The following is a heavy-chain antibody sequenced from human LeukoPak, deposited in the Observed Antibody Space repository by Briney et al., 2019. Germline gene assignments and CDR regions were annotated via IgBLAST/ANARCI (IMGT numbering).Heavy chain of an antibody. CDR1: GFTFSSTS. J-gene: IGHJ4*02. CDR2: ISSSSSYI. Sequence: GGSLRLSCAASGFTFSSTSMNWVRQAPGKGLEWVSSISSSSSYIYYADSVKGRFTISRDNAKNSLYLQMNSLRAEDTAVYYCARDEYSSSFADYWGQGTLVTVSS. D-gene: IGHD6-6*01. CDR3: ARDEYSSSFADY. V-gene: IGHV3-21*01.